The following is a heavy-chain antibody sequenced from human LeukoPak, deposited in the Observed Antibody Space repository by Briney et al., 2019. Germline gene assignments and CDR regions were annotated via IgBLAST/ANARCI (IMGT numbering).Heavy chain of an antibody. CDR1: GFTFSSYW. V-gene: IGHV3-7*01. CDR3: AKGSAASRPYYFDY. D-gene: IGHD6-6*01. CDR2: IKQDGSEK. Sequence: GGSLRLSCAASGFTFSSYWMSWVRQAPGKGLEWVANIKQDGSEKYYVDSVKGRFTISRDNAKNSLYLQMNSLRAEDTAVYYCAKGSAASRPYYFDYWGQGALVTVSS. J-gene: IGHJ4*02.